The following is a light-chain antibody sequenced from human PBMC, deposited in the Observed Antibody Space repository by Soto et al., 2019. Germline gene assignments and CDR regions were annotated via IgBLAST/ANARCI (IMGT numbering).Light chain of an antibody. CDR1: QSVSSSY. CDR3: QQYGSSPQIT. Sequence: EIVLTQSPATLSLSPGERATLYCRASQSVSSSYLAWYQQKPGQAPRLLIYGASSRATGIPDRLSGSGSGTDFTLTISRLEPEDFAVYYCQQYGSSPQITFGQGTRLEIK. J-gene: IGKJ5*01. V-gene: IGKV3-20*01. CDR2: GAS.